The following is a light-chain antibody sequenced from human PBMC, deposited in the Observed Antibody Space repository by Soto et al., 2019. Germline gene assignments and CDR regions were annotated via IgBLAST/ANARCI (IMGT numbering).Light chain of an antibody. J-gene: IGLJ3*02. CDR3: QSYASSLSAL. V-gene: IGLV1-40*01. CDR2: GNS. CDR1: SSNIGAGYD. Sequence: QSVLTQPPSVSGAPGQRVTISCTGSSSNIGAGYDVHWYQQLPGTAPKLLIYGNSNRPSGVPDRFSGSKSGTSASLAITGLQAEDDADYYCQSYASSLSALFGGGTKLTVL.